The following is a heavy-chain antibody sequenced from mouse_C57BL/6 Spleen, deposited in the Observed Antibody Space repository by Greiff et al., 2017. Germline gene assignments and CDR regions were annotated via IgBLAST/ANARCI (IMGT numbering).Heavy chain of an antibody. V-gene: IGHV1-5*01. Sequence: EVQLQQSGTVLARPGASVKMSCKTSGYTFTSYWMHWVKQRPGQGLEWIGAIYPGNSDTSYNQKFKGKAKLTAVTSASTAYMELSSLTNEDSAVYYCTRSGVYEYDDAMDYWGQGTSVTVSS. J-gene: IGHJ4*01. D-gene: IGHD2-4*01. CDR1: GYTFTSYW. CDR2: IYPGNSDT. CDR3: TRSGVYEYDDAMDY.